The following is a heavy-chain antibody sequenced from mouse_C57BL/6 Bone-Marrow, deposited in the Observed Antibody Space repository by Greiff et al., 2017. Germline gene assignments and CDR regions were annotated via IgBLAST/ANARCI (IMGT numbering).Heavy chain of an antibody. V-gene: IGHV1-7*01. CDR1: GYTFTSYW. D-gene: IGHD1-1*01. CDR3: ARAPEYYGSSPYYYGMDY. J-gene: IGHJ4*01. CDR2: INPSSGYT. Sequence: QVQLQQSGAELAKPGASVKLSCKASGYTFTSYWMHWVKQRPGQGLEWIGYINPSSGYTKYNQKFKDKATLTADKSSSTAYMQLSSLTYEDSAVYYCARAPEYYGSSPYYYGMDYGGKGTSGTVSS.